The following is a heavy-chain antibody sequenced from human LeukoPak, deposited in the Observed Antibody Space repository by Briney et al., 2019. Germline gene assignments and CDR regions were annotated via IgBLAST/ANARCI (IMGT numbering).Heavy chain of an antibody. CDR3: ARGLFGSGSYYNLDY. CDR1: GLTFSDNY. Sequence: PGGSLRLSCAASGLTFSDNYMSWIRQAPGKGLEWVSYISSSGISIYYADSVKGRFTISRDNAKNSLSLQMNSLRAEDTAVYFCARGLFGSGSYYNLDYWGQGTLVTVSS. V-gene: IGHV3-11*01. CDR2: ISSSGISI. D-gene: IGHD3-10*01. J-gene: IGHJ4*02.